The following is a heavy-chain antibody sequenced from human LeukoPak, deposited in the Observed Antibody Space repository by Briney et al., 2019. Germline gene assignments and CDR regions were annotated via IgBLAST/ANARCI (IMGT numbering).Heavy chain of an antibody. V-gene: IGHV3-9*01. CDR3: AKASDFWSGYFSY. CDR2: ISWNSGSI. D-gene: IGHD3-3*01. J-gene: IGHJ4*02. CDR1: GFTFDDYA. Sequence: GRSLRLSCAASGFTFDDYAMHWVRQAPGQGLELVSGISWNSGSIGYADSVKGRFTISRDNAKNSLYLQMNSLRAEDTALYYCAKASDFWSGYFSYWGQGTLVTVSS.